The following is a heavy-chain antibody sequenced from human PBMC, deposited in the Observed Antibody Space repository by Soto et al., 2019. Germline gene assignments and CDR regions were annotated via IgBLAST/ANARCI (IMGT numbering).Heavy chain of an antibody. Sequence: GGSLRLSCAASGFTFSSYAMSWVRQAPGKGLEWVSAISGSGGSSYYADSVKGRFTISRDNSKNTLYLQMNSLRAEDTALYYCAKDGDWGPYYFDYWGQGTLVTVSS. CDR2: ISGSGGSS. CDR3: AKDGDWGPYYFDY. J-gene: IGHJ4*02. D-gene: IGHD7-27*01. V-gene: IGHV3-23*01. CDR1: GFTFSSYA.